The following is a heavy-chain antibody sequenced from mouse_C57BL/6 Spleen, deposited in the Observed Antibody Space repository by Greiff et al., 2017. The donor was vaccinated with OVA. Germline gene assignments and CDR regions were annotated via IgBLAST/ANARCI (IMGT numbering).Heavy chain of an antibody. CDR3: ARRYYGSSYFYFDY. CDR1: GYAFTNYL. V-gene: IGHV1-54*01. CDR2: INPGSGGT. D-gene: IGHD1-1*01. Sequence: LVESGAELVRPGTSVKVSCKASGYAFTNYLIEWVKQRPGQGLEWIGVINPGSGGTNYNEKLKGKATLTADKSSSTAYMQLSSLTSEDSAVYFCARRYYGSSYFYFDYWGQGTTLTVSS. J-gene: IGHJ2*01.